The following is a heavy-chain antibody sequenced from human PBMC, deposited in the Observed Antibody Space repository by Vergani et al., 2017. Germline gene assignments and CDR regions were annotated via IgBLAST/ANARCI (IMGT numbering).Heavy chain of an antibody. D-gene: IGHD5-18*01. J-gene: IGHJ4*02. V-gene: IGHV4-4*02. Sequence: QVQLQESGPGLVKPSGTLSLTCAVSGGSISSSNWWSWVRQPPGKGLEWIGEIYHSGSTNYNPSLKSRVTIAVDKSKNQFSLKLSSVTAADTAVYYCARTLGYSYGTTLFDYWGQGTLVTVSS. CDR1: GGSISSSNW. CDR3: ARTLGYSYGTTLFDY. CDR2: IYHSGST.